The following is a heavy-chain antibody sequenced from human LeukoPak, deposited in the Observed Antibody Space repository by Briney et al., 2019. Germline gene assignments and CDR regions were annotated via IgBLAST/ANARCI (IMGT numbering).Heavy chain of an antibody. J-gene: IGHJ4*02. Sequence: SETLSLTCTVSGGSVSSGSYYWSWIRQPPGKGLEWIGYIYYSGSTNYNPSLKSRVSISVDASKSQFSLKLSSVTAADTAVYYCARGHTYGGSDYWGQGTLVTVSS. CDR3: ARGHTYGGSDY. CDR1: GGSVSSGSYY. CDR2: IYYSGST. D-gene: IGHD4-23*01. V-gene: IGHV4-61*01.